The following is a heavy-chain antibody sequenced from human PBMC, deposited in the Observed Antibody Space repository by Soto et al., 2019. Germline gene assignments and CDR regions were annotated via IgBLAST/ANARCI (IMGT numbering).Heavy chain of an antibody. D-gene: IGHD3-10*01. J-gene: IGHJ6*04. V-gene: IGHV3-66*01. Sequence: PGGSLRLSCAASGFTVSSNYMSWVRQAPGKGLEWVSVIYSGGSTYYADSVKGRFTISRDNSKNTLYLQMNSLRAEDTAVYYCASSAFRSVRGMDVWGKGTTVTVSS. CDR3: ASSAFRSVRGMDV. CDR2: IYSGGST. CDR1: GFTVSSNY.